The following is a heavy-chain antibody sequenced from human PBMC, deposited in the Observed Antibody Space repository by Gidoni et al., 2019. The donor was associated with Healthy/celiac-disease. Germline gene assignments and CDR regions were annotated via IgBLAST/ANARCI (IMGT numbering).Heavy chain of an antibody. Sequence: QVQLVESGGGVVQPGRSLRLSCAASGFTFSSYAMHWVRQAPGKGLEWVAVISYDGSNKYYADSVKGRFTISRDNSKNTLYLQMNSLRAEDTAVYYCARESSGIFVVVPGGDHIYFDYWGQGTLVTVSS. CDR2: ISYDGSNK. J-gene: IGHJ4*02. D-gene: IGHD3-3*01. V-gene: IGHV3-30-3*01. CDR1: GFTFSSYA. CDR3: ARESSGIFVVVPGGDHIYFDY.